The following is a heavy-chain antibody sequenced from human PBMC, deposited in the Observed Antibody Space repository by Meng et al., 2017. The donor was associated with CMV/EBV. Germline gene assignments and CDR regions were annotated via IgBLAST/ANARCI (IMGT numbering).Heavy chain of an antibody. CDR2: INHSGST. Sequence: LSHWGAGLSKPARPRPPTCALDCAYCMGSHGSWIRQPPANGLEWIGEINHSGSTNYNPSLKRRVTISVDTSKNQFSLKLSSVTAADTAVYYCARKRYWLLYPWFDPWGQGTLVTVSS. D-gene: IGHD3-9*01. J-gene: IGHJ5*02. CDR3: ARKRYWLLYPWFDP. CDR1: CAYCMGSH. V-gene: IGHV4-34*01.